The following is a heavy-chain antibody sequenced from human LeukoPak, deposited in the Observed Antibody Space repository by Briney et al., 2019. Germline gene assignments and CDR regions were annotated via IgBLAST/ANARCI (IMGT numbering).Heavy chain of an antibody. V-gene: IGHV3-30*02. CDR3: AKSNTRLYGQHRYYFAY. CDR2: IRYNGSNK. J-gene: IGHJ4*02. D-gene: IGHD3-10*01. CDR1: GFTFSSYG. Sequence: GGSLRLSCAASGFTFSSYGMHWVRQAPGKGLEWVAFIRYNGSNKYYADSVKGRFTISRDNSKNTLYLQMNSRRAEDTAVYYCAKSNTRLYGQHRYYFAYGGQGPLVTVS.